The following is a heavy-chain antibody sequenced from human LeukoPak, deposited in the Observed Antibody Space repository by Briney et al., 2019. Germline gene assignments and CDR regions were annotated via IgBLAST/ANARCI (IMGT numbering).Heavy chain of an antibody. J-gene: IGHJ3*02. CDR1: GYTFTSYG. D-gene: IGHD3-22*01. CDR3: ARSPTMIVVLDAFDI. V-gene: IGHV1-18*01. CDR2: ISAYNGNT. Sequence: ASVKVSCEASGYTFTSYGISWVRQAPGQGLEWMGWISAYNGNTNYAQKLQGRVTMTTDTSTSTAYMELRSLRSDDTAVYYCARSPTMIVVLDAFDIWGQGTMVTVSS.